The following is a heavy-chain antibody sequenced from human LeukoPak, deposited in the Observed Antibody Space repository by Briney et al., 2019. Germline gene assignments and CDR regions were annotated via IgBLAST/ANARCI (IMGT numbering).Heavy chain of an antibody. CDR1: GFTFSSYT. D-gene: IGHD2-15*01. J-gene: IGHJ5*02. Sequence: GGSLRLSCSASGFTFSSYTMHWVRQAPGKGLEYGSAISSNGGSTYYADSVKGRFTISRDNSKNTLYLQMSSLRAEDTAVYYCVKDSCSGGSCYSFHPWGQGTLVTVSS. CDR3: VKDSCSGGSCYSFHP. V-gene: IGHV3-64D*06. CDR2: ISSNGGST.